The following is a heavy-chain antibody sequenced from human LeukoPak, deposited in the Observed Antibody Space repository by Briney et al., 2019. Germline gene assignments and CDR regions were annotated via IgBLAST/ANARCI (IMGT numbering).Heavy chain of an antibody. J-gene: IGHJ5*02. D-gene: IGHD1-26*01. CDR3: ARDSQSSGSYYGWFDP. CDR1: GGSISSYY. CDR2: IYYSGGT. V-gene: IGHV4-59*01. Sequence: SETLSLTCTVSGGSISSYYWSWIRQPPGKGLEWIGYIYYSGGTNYNPSLKSRVTISVDTSKNQFSLKLSSVTAADTAVYYCARDSQSSGSYYGWFDPWGQGTLVTVSS.